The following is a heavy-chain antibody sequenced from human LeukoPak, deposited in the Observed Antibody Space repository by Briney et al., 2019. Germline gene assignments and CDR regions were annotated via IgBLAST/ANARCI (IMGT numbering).Heavy chain of an antibody. CDR1: GYTFANYG. CDR3: ARELRYDNSDSGAF. J-gene: IGHJ3*01. CDR2: INTYNGHT. V-gene: IGHV1-18*01. D-gene: IGHD3-22*01. Sequence: ASVTVSCKASGYTFANYGIIWVRQAPGQGLEWLGWINTYNGHTNYVEKLQDRVTVTTDTSTSTVYMELSSLRSEDTALYYCARELRYDNSDSGAFWGQGTVVTVSS.